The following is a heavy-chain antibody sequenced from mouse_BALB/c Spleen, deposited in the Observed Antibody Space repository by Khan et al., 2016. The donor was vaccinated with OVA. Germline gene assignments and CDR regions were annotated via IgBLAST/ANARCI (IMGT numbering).Heavy chain of an antibody. CDR3: ARGVYDYEEGY. V-gene: IGHV14-3*02. Sequence: EVQLQQSGAELVKPGASVKLSCTASGFNIKDTYMHWVKQRPEQGLAWIGRIDPANGNTKYDPKFQGKATITAVPSSNTAYLQLSSLTSEDTAVYYCARGVYDYEEGYWGQGTTLTVAS. J-gene: IGHJ2*01. CDR1: GFNIKDTY. D-gene: IGHD2-4*01. CDR2: IDPANGNT.